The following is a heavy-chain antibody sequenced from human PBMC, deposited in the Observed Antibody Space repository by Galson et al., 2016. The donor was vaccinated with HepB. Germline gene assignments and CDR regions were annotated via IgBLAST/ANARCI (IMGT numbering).Heavy chain of an antibody. CDR3: ARGTLGTTATMAFDY. Sequence: SETLSLTCAVSGATISNDYWWSWVRRSPEKGFEWLGEIYQTGTANYNPSFTRRATISVDTSKNEISLRLDSVTAADTAVYYCARGTLGTTATMAFDYWGQGTPVSVSS. V-gene: IGHV4-4*02. CDR1: GATISNDYW. J-gene: IGHJ4*02. D-gene: IGHD1-26*01. CDR2: IYQTGTA.